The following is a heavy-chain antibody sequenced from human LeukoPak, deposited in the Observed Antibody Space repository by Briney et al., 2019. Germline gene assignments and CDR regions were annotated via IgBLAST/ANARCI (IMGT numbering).Heavy chain of an antibody. J-gene: IGHJ4*02. V-gene: IGHV4-39*01. D-gene: IGHD6-13*01. CDR3: ARHGSSWYYFDY. Sequence: PSETLSLTCTVSGGSISSSSYYWGWIRQPPGKGLECIGSIYYSGSTYYNPSLKSRVTISVDTSKSQFSLKLSSVTAADTAVYYCARHGSSWYYFDYWGQGTLVTVSS. CDR2: IYYSGST. CDR1: GGSISSSSYY.